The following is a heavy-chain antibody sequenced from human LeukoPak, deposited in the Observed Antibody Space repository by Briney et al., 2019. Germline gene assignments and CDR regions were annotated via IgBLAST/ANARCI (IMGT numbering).Heavy chain of an antibody. Sequence: ASVKVSCKAFGYTFSGYYMHWVRQAPGQGLEWMGWINPNSGGTNYAQKFQGRVTMTRDTSISTAYMELSRLRSDDTAVYYCARVGYSSSWQETYFDYWGQGTLVTVSS. D-gene: IGHD6-13*01. V-gene: IGHV1-2*02. CDR3: ARVGYSSSWQETYFDY. J-gene: IGHJ4*02. CDR2: INPNSGGT. CDR1: GYTFSGYY.